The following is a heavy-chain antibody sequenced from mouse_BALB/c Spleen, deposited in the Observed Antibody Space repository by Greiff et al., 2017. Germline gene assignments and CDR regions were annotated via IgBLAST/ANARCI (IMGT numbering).Heavy chain of an antibody. J-gene: IGHJ4*01. CDR3: ARWLRRDYYAMDY. Sequence: QVQLQQSGAELAKPGASVKMSCKASGYTFTSYWMHWVKQRPGQGLEWIGYINPSTGYTEYNQKFKDKATLTADKSSSTAYMQLSSLTSEDSAVYYCARWLRRDYYAMDYWGQGTSVTVSS. CDR2: INPSTGYT. V-gene: IGHV1-7*01. D-gene: IGHD2-2*01. CDR1: GYTFTSYW.